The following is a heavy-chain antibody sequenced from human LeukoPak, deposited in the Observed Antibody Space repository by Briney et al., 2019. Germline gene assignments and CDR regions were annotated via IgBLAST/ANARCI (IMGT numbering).Heavy chain of an antibody. J-gene: IGHJ4*02. D-gene: IGHD5-24*01. CDR1: GGSFSGYY. CDR3: ARGEEMGTITIDY. Sequence: PSETLSLTCAVYGGSFSGYYWSWIRQPPGKGLEWIGEINHSGSTNYNPSLKSRVTISVDTSKNQFSLKLSSVTAADTAVYYCARGEEMGTITIDYWGQGTLVTVSS. CDR2: INHSGST. V-gene: IGHV4-34*01.